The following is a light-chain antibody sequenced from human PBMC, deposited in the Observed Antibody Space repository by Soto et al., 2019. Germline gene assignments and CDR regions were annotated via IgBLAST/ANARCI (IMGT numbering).Light chain of an antibody. CDR1: QSLVSSDGNTY. V-gene: IGKV2-30*01. CDR3: MQGTHCPPWT. J-gene: IGKJ1*01. CDR2: KVS. Sequence: DVVMTQSPLSLPVTLGQPASISCRSSQSLVSSDGNTYLNWFHQRPGQSPRRLIYKVSNRDSGVPDRCSGSGSGSDFTLKISRVEAEDVGIYYCMQGTHCPPWTFGQGTKVEIK.